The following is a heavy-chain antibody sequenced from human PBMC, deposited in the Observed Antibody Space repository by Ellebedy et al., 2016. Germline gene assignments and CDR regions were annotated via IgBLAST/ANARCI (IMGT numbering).Heavy chain of an antibody. J-gene: IGHJ4*02. CDR3: ARGDGSGSLIDY. CDR2: INHSRST. D-gene: IGHD3-10*01. Sequence: SETLSLTXAVYGGSFSDYYWSWIRQSPGKGLEWIGEINHSRSTKYNPSLKSRVTMSVDTSKIQFSLRLSSVTAADTAVYYCARGDGSGSLIDYWGQGTLVTVSS. CDR1: GGSFSDYY. V-gene: IGHV4-34*01.